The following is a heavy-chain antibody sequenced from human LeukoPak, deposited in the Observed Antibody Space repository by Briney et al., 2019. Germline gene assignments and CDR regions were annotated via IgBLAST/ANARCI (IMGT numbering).Heavy chain of an antibody. Sequence: GGSLRLSCAASGFTFSNYGINWVRQAPGKGLEWVSYISSSSIINYADSVKGRFTISRDNAKNSLYLQMNSLRAEDTAVYYCARGGAARPDYWGQGTLVTVSS. CDR1: GFTFSNYG. CDR3: ARGGAARPDY. J-gene: IGHJ4*02. V-gene: IGHV3-48*01. CDR2: ISSSSII. D-gene: IGHD6-6*01.